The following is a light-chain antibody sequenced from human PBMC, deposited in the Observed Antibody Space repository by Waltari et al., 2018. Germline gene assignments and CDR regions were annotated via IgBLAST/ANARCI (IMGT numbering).Light chain of an antibody. CDR2: LAS. J-gene: IGKJ5*01. CDR3: MEALQSVT. CDR1: PCLMHSNGYDY. Sequence: VMTQSPPSLPVSLGVPATIFCRPSPCLMHSNGYDYLEWHLQRPGEPPPLLIDLASRRACGVPDRCSSSGSGTDFTLKSSRVEAEDAGVYYCMEALQSVTFGQGTRLEIK. V-gene: IGKV2-28*01.